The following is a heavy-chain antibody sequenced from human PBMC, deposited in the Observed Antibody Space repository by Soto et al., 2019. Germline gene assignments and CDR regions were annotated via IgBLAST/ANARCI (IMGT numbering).Heavy chain of an antibody. V-gene: IGHV5-51*01. J-gene: IGHJ4*02. CDR2: IYPGDSDT. CDR3: ARLKRFGAVTGLGYFDY. Sequence: GESLKISCKSSGYGFTSYWIGWVRQMPVKGLEWMGIIYPGDSDTRYSPSFQGQVTISADKSISTAYLQWSSLKASDTAMYYCARLKRFGAVTGLGYFDYWGQGTLVTVSS. CDR1: GYGFTSYW. D-gene: IGHD6-19*01.